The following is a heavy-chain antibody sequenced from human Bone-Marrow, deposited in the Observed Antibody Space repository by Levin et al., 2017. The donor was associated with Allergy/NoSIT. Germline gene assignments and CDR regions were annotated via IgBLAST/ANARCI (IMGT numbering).Heavy chain of an antibody. J-gene: IGHJ2*01. D-gene: IGHD4-17*01. CDR3: TRAPRDYGDYPSDWCFDL. Sequence: GESLKISCTASGFTFGDYTMSWFRQAPGKGLEWVGFTSSEAYGGTTEYAASVRGRFTISTDDSKSIAYLQMNSLKTEDTAVYYCTRAPRDYGDYPSDWCFDLWGRGTLVTVSS. CDR1: GFTFGDYT. CDR2: TSSEAYGGTT. V-gene: IGHV3-49*03.